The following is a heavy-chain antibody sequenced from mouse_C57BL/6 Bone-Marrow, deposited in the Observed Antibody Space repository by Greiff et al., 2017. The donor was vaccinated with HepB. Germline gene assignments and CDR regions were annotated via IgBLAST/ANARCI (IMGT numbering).Heavy chain of an antibody. Sequence: VQLVESGAELARPGASVKLSCKASGYTFTSYGISWVKQRTGQGLEWIGEIYPRSGNTYYNEKFKGKATLTADKSSSTAYMELRSLTSEDSAVYVCARSGWGYAWFAYWGQGTLVTVSA. V-gene: IGHV1-81*01. J-gene: IGHJ3*01. CDR1: GYTFTSYG. CDR2: IYPRSGNT. CDR3: ARSGWGYAWFAY. D-gene: IGHD2-2*01.